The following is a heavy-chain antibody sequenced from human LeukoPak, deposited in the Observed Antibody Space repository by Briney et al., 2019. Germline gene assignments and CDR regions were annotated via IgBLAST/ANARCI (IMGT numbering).Heavy chain of an antibody. CDR2: IYHSGST. J-gene: IGHJ3*02. V-gene: IGHV4-30-2*01. D-gene: IGHD6-19*01. Sequence: SETLSLTCTVSGGSISSGGYYWSWIRQPPGKGLEWIGYIYHSGSTYYNPSLKCRVTISVDRSKNQFSLKLSSVTAADTAVYYCARNQRLGPFDAFDIWGQGTMVTVSS. CDR1: GGSISSGGYY. CDR3: ARNQRLGPFDAFDI.